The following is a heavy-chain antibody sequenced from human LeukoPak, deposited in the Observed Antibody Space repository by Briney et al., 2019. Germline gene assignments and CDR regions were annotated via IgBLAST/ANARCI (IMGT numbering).Heavy chain of an antibody. CDR1: GYTFTSYG. CDR3: ARAGRVAAKGNWFDP. D-gene: IGHD2-15*01. V-gene: IGHV1-18*01. Sequence: ASVKVSCKASGYTFTSYGISWVRQAPGQGLEWMGWISAYNGNTNYAQKLQGRVTMTTDTSTSTAYMELSRLRSDDTAVYYCARAGRVAAKGNWFDPWGQGTLVTVSS. J-gene: IGHJ5*02. CDR2: ISAYNGNT.